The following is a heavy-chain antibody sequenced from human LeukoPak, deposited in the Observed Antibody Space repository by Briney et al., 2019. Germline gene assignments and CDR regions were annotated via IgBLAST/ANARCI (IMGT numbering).Heavy chain of an antibody. J-gene: IGHJ6*03. V-gene: IGHV1-69*06. Sequence: GSSVKVSCKASADTFSRYAISWVRQAPGQGLEWMGRIIPKFGTVKYAQRFRGRVTITADKSTTTAYMELSSLRSEDTAVYYCARAIYYDVMTGYYDYYSYYMDVWGDGTTVTVSS. CDR2: IIPKFGTV. CDR3: ARAIYYDVMTGYYDYYSYYMDV. CDR1: ADTFSRYA. D-gene: IGHD3-9*01.